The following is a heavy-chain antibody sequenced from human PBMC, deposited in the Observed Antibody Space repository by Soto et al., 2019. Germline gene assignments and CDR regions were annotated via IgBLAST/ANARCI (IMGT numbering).Heavy chain of an antibody. CDR1: GGSFSNYY. V-gene: IGHV4-34*01. Sequence: SETLSLTCAVYGGSFSNYYWSWIRQPPGKGLEWIGEINQGGSTTYNPSLKSRVTMSLDTSKNQYFLKLNSVTAADTAVNYCAPVRNFDKLFSLWGQGTPVTVSS. D-gene: IGHD3-9*01. CDR3: APVRNFDKLFSL. CDR2: INQGGST. J-gene: IGHJ4*02.